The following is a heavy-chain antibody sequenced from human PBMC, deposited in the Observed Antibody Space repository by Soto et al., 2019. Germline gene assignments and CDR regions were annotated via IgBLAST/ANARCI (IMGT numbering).Heavy chain of an antibody. CDR1: GYTFTSYA. CDR2: INAGNGNT. CDR3: ASRSSGTTGYYYGMDV. D-gene: IGHD1-7*01. J-gene: IGHJ6*02. V-gene: IGHV1-3*01. Sequence: ASVKVSCKASGYTFTSYAMHWVRQAPGQRLEWMGWINAGNGNTRYSQKFQGRVTITRDTSASTAYMELSSLRSEDTAVYYCASRSSGTTGYYYGMDVWGQGTTVTVSS.